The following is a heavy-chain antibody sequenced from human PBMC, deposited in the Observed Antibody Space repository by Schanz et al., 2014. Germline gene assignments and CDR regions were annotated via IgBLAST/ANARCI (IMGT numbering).Heavy chain of an antibody. CDR2: ITSSSYNL. CDR3: ARGTHLDL. CDR1: GFAFSTYS. Sequence: EVQLVESGGGLVKPGGSLRLSCAASGFAFSTYSMTWVRQAPGKGLEWVSSITSSSYNLYYADSVKGRFTISRDNAKKSVSLHMPSLRGDDTAVYSCARGTHLDLWGQGTLVGVSS. V-gene: IGHV3-21*01. J-gene: IGHJ5*02.